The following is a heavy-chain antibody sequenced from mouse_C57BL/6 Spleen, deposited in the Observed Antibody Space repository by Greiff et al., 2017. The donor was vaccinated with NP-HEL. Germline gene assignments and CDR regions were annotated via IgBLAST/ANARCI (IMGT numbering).Heavy chain of an antibody. CDR3: AREAYYGSSMDY. CDR1: GFTFSDYY. D-gene: IGHD1-1*01. Sequence: EVKVVESEGGLVQPGSSMKLSCTASGFTFSDYYMAWVRQVPEKGLEWVANINYDGSSTYYLDSLKSRFIISRDNAKNILYLQMSRLKSEDTATYYCAREAYYGSSMDYWGQGTSVTVSS. CDR2: INYDGSST. J-gene: IGHJ4*01. V-gene: IGHV5-16*01.